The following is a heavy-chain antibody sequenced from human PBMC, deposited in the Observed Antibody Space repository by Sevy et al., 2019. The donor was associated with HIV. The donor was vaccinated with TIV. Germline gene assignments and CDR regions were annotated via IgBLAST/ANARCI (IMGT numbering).Heavy chain of an antibody. Sequence: GGSLRLSCAASVFTFSSSSMTWVRQAPGKGLEWVATISQGGSEEYYVDSVKGRFTISRDNAKNSLYLQMNSLSAVDTAVYFCARFVSLGYWGQGTLVTVSS. CDR2: ISQGGSEE. CDR1: VFTFSSSS. D-gene: IGHD6-13*01. CDR3: ARFVSLGY. V-gene: IGHV3-7*01. J-gene: IGHJ4*02.